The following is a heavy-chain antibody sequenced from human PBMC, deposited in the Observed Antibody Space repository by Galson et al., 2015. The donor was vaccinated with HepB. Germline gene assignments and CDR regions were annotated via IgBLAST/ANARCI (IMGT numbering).Heavy chain of an antibody. Sequence: SLRLSCAASGFTFSSYAMSWVRQAPGKGLEWVSAISGSGGSTYYADSVKGRFTISRDNSKNTLYLQMNSLRAEDTAVYYCAKDLKGSGSYYDYWGQGTLVTVSS. D-gene: IGHD3-10*01. V-gene: IGHV3-23*01. CDR3: AKDLKGSGSYYDY. CDR1: GFTFSSYA. J-gene: IGHJ4*02. CDR2: ISGSGGST.